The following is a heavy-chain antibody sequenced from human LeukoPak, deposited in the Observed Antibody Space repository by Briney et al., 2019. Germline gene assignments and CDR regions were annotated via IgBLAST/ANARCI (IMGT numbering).Heavy chain of an antibody. D-gene: IGHD3-22*01. Sequence: TGGSLRLSCAASGFTVSSNYMSWVRQAPGKGLEWVSVIYSGGSTYYADSVKGRFTISRDNSKNTLYLQMNSLRAEDTAVYYCARDGGSYDSSGYYPYFDYWGQGTLVTVSS. V-gene: IGHV3-53*01. CDR3: ARDGGSYDSSGYYPYFDY. CDR1: GFTVSSNY. CDR2: IYSGGST. J-gene: IGHJ4*02.